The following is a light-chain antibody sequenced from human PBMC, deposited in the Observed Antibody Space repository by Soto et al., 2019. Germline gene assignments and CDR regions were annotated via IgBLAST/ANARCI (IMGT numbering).Light chain of an antibody. Sequence: DIQMTQSPSTLSASVGARVPITGRASQSISSWLAWYQQKPGKAPKLLIYDASSLESGVPSRFSGSGSGTEFTLTISSLQPDDFATYYCQQYNSYSPWTFGQGTKVDIK. CDR2: DAS. V-gene: IGKV1-5*01. J-gene: IGKJ1*01. CDR1: QSISSW. CDR3: QQYNSYSPWT.